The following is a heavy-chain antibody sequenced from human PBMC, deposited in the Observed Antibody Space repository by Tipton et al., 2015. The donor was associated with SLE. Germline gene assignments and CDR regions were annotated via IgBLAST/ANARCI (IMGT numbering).Heavy chain of an antibody. V-gene: IGHV4-34*01. CDR1: GGPFSGYY. J-gene: IGHJ6*02. Sequence: TLSLTCAVYGGPFSGYYWTWIRQPPGKGLEWIGEIHYSGSTNYNPSLKSRVSLSIDTSKNQFSLKLSSVTAADTAVYYCARGMLTWRGAIVGVDVWGQGTTVNVSS. CDR3: ARGMLTWRGAIVGVDV. D-gene: IGHD2-8*01. CDR2: IHYSGST.